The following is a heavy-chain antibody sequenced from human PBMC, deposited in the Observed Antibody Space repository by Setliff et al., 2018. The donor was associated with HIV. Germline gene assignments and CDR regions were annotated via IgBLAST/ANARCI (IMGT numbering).Heavy chain of an antibody. CDR1: GYTFTSHT. Sequence: ASVKVSCKTSGYTFTSHTIHWVRQAPGQGLEWMGWINAGNGNTKYSQKFQSRVTITRDTSATTAFMELSSLTSEDTAVYYCARVLWGNPRDWGQGTLVTVSS. J-gene: IGHJ4*02. CDR3: ARVLWGNPRD. V-gene: IGHV1-3*01. CDR2: INAGNGNT. D-gene: IGHD7-27*01.